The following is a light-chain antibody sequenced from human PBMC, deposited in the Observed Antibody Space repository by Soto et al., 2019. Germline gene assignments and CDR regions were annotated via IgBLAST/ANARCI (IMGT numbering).Light chain of an antibody. CDR1: QSASSN. CDR3: QQYNKSPLT. CDR2: AAS. Sequence: EIVMTQSPATLSVSPGDRATLSCRASQSASSNLSWYPQKPGHAPWLLIYAASHRATGIPARFSGSGSGTEVTLPISSLQSEDFAVYSCQQYNKSPLTFGGGTKVQIK. V-gene: IGKV3-15*01. J-gene: IGKJ4*01.